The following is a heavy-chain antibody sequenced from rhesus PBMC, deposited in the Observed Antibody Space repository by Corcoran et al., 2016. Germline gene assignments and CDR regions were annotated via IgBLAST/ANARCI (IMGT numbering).Heavy chain of an antibody. J-gene: IGHJ4*01. CDR3: AKDGFDY. Sequence: EVQLVDSGGGLAKPGVSLRLSCAASGFTFSSSWMNWVRQTPGKGPEWISAINYGGDITYYADSVKGRFTISRDNSKNTLSLQMNSLRGEDTAVYYCAKDGFDYWGQGVLVTVSS. V-gene: IGHV3S42*01. CDR1: GFTFSSSW. CDR2: INYGGDIT.